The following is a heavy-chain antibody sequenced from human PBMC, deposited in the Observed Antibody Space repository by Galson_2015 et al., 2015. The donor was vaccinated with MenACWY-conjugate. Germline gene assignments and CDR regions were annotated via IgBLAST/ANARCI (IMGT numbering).Heavy chain of an antibody. D-gene: IGHD3-16*01. J-gene: IGHJ4*02. CDR1: GFTFSSFW. V-gene: IGHV3-7*04. Sequence: SLRLSCAASGFTFSSFWMSWVRQAPGKGFECVANIKQDGSEKYYVDSVKGRFTISRDNAQNSLYLQINSLRAEDTAVYYCARGAATGCAFPYWGQATLVPVSS. CDR3: ARGAATGCAFPY. CDR2: IKQDGSEK.